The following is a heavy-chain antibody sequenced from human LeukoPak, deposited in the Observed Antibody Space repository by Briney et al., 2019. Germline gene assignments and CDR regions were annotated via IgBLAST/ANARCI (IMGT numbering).Heavy chain of an antibody. CDR2: IYYSGST. CDR1: GGSVSSGSYY. V-gene: IGHV4-61*01. CDR3: ARDSPTTGYSSGWYEDDAFDI. D-gene: IGHD6-19*01. J-gene: IGHJ3*02. Sequence: SETLSLTCTVSGGSVSSGSYYRSWIRQPPGKGLERIGYIYYSGSTNYNPSLKSRVTISVDTSKNQFSLKLSSVTAADTAVYYCARDSPTTGYSSGWYEDDAFDIWGQGTMVTVSS.